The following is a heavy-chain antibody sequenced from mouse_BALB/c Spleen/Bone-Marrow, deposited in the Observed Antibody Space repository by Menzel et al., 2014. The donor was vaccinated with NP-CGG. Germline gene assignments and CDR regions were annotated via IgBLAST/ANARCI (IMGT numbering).Heavy chain of an antibody. J-gene: IGHJ4*01. CDR3: TRDGKGNYDYAMDY. Sequence: EVKLVESGGGLVKPGGSLKLSCAASGFTFSSYTMSWVRQTPEKRLEWVATISSGGSYTYYPDSVKYRFTISRDNAKNTLYLQMSSLKSEDTAMYYCTRDGKGNYDYAMDYWGQGTSVTVSS. CDR1: GFTFSSYT. V-gene: IGHV5-6-4*01. D-gene: IGHD2-1*01. CDR2: ISSGGSYT.